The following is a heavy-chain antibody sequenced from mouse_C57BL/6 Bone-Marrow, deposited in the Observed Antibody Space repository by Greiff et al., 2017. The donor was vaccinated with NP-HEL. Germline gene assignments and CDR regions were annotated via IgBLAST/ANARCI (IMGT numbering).Heavy chain of an antibody. CDR1: GFTFSDYG. CDR3: ARRHYYGSSYGYFDV. CDR2: ISTLAYSI. D-gene: IGHD1-1*01. J-gene: IGHJ1*03. V-gene: IGHV5-15*01. Sequence: EVHLVESGGGLVQPGGSLKLSCAASGFTFSDYGMAWVRQAPRKGPEWVAFISTLAYSIYYADTVTGRFTISRENAKNTLYLEMSSLRSEDTAMYYCARRHYYGSSYGYFDVWGTGTTVTVSS.